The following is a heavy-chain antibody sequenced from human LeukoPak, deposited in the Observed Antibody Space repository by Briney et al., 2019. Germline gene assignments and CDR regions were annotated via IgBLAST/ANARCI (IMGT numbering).Heavy chain of an antibody. D-gene: IGHD2-8*01. CDR2: VSGSGDTT. Sequence: PGGSLRLSXAASRFTFSSYAMTWVRQAPGKGLEWVSVVSGSGDTTYYADSVKGRFTISRDNSKNTLYLQMNSLRAEDTAVYYCVREVYAFDYWGQGTLVTVSS. CDR3: VREVYAFDY. CDR1: RFTFSSYA. V-gene: IGHV3-23*01. J-gene: IGHJ4*02.